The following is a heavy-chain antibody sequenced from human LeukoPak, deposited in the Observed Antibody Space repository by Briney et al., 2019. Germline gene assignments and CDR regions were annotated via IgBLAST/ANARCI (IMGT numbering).Heavy chain of an antibody. CDR2: ISGSGGST. Sequence: GGSLRLSCAASGFTFSSYAMSWVRQAPGKGLEWVSAISGSGGSTYYADSVKGRFTISRDNSKNTLYLQMNSLRAEDTAVYYCAKAGSISRYCTNGLCYDFDYWGQGTLVTVSS. D-gene: IGHD2-8*01. CDR3: AKAGSISRYCTNGLCYDFDY. V-gene: IGHV3-23*01. CDR1: GFTFSSYA. J-gene: IGHJ4*02.